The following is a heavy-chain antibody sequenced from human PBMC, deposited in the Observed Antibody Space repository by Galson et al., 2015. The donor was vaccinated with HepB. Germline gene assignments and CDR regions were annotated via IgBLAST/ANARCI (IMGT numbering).Heavy chain of an antibody. Sequence: QSGAEVKKPGESLRISCKGSGYSFTSYWISWVRQMPGKGLEWMGRIDPSDSYTNYSPSFQGHVTISADKSISTAYLQWSSLKASDTAMYYCARQEAGYYDSSGYYYWGQGTLVTVSS. J-gene: IGHJ4*02. CDR2: IDPSDSYT. V-gene: IGHV5-10-1*01. CDR3: ARQEAGYYDSSGYYY. D-gene: IGHD3-22*01. CDR1: GYSFTSYW.